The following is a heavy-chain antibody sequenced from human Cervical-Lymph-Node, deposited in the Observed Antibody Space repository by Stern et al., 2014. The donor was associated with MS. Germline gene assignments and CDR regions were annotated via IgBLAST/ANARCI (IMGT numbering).Heavy chain of an antibody. Sequence: VQLEESGAEVKKHGSSVKVSCKASGDTFTSYAFSWVRQAPGHGLEWMGGIIRIFGPANYAQKVQGRVSITADESTSTAYMELSSLRSEDTAVYYCARGLREYFYYYYGMDVWGQGTTVTVSS. CDR3: ARGLREYFYYYYGMDV. V-gene: IGHV1-69*01. CDR2: IIRIFGPA. J-gene: IGHJ6*02. CDR1: GDTFTSYA. D-gene: IGHD3-16*01.